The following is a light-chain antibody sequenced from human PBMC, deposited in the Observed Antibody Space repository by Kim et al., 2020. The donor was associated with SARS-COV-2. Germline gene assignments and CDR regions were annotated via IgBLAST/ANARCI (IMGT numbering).Light chain of an antibody. Sequence: GQRLTISCSGSSSNIGSNYVYWYQQLPGTAPKLLIYRNDQRPSGVPDRFSGSKSGTSASRAISGLRSDDESDYYCATWDDSLSGPVFGGGTQLTVL. J-gene: IGLJ3*02. CDR2: RND. CDR3: ATWDDSLSGPV. CDR1: SSNIGSNY. V-gene: IGLV1-47*01.